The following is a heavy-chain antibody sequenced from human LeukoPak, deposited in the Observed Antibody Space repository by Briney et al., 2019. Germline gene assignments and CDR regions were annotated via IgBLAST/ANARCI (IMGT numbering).Heavy chain of an antibody. CDR1: GFTFSSYS. D-gene: IGHD5-18*01. CDR3: ARGFKTAMVTAHYYYYVDV. Sequence: GGSPRLSCAASGFTFSSYSMNWVRQAPGKGLEWVSSISSSSSYIYYADSVKGRFTISRDNAKNSLYLQMNSLRAEDTAVYYCARGFKTAMVTAHYYYYVDVWGKGTTVTVSS. CDR2: ISSSSSYI. V-gene: IGHV3-21*01. J-gene: IGHJ6*03.